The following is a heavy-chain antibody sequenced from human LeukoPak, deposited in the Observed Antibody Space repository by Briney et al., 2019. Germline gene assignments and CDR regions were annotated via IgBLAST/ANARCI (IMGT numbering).Heavy chain of an antibody. CDR2: ISRSSSYI. CDR1: GFAFSTYS. D-gene: IGHD6-13*01. Sequence: GGSLRLSCAASGFAFSTYSLSWVRPAPGKGLEWVSSISRSSSYIYYAASVKGRFTISRDNAKNSLYLQMNSLRAEDMAVYSCARVAAGAETHTLHYHYMDVWGKGTTVTVSS. V-gene: IGHV3-21*01. J-gene: IGHJ6*03. CDR3: ARVAAGAETHTLHYHYMDV.